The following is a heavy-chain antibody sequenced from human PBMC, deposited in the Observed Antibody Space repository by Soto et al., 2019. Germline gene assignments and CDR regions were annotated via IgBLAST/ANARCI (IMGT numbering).Heavy chain of an antibody. J-gene: IGHJ6*03. V-gene: IGHV3-73*01. CDR1: GFTVSRSA. Sequence: EVQLVESGGGLVQPGGSLKLSCAASGFTVSRSAMHWVRQASGKGLEWVGRIRSKANNYATAYGASVKGRFTISRDDSKNTAYLQMNSLKTEDTAVYYCSRQASDFWSGKPQYYMDVWGKGTTVTVSS. CDR3: SRQASDFWSGKPQYYMDV. D-gene: IGHD3-3*01. CDR2: IRSKANNYAT.